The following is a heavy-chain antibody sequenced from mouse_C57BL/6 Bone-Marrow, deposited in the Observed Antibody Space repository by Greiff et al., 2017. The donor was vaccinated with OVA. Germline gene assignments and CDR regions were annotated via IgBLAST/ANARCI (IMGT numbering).Heavy chain of an antibody. CDR1: GYAFTNYL. CDR2: INPGSGGT. D-gene: IGHD1-1*01. CDR3: AREGSYYGSSFDY. J-gene: IGHJ2*01. Sequence: VQLVESGAELVRPGTSVKVSCKASGYAFTNYLIEWVKQRPGQGLEWIGVINPGSGGTNYNEKFKGKATLTADKSSSTAYMQLSSLTSEDAAVYFCAREGSYYGSSFDYWGQGTTLTVSS. V-gene: IGHV1-54*01.